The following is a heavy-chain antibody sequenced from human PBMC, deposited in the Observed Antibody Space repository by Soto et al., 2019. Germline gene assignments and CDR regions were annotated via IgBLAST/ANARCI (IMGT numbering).Heavy chain of an antibody. CDR3: ARRTTMVRGVMEQ. CDR1: GYSFISYW. Sequence: GESLKISCKGSGYSFISYWISWVRQMPGKGLEWMGRIDPSDSYTNYSPSFQGHVTISADKSISTAYLQWSSLKASDTAMYYCARRTTMVRGVMEQWGQGTLVTVS. D-gene: IGHD3-10*01. J-gene: IGHJ4*02. V-gene: IGHV5-10-1*01. CDR2: IDPSDSYT.